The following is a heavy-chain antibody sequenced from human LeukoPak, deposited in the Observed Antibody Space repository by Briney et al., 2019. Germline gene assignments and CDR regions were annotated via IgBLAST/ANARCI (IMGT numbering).Heavy chain of an antibody. Sequence: GGSLRLSCAASVFTFTTYGMHWVRQAPGQGLEWVAFIQYDGSNKYYADSVKGRFTISRDNSKSTLYLQMNSLRPEDTAVYYCARLFGYYGMDVWGQGTTVTVSS. V-gene: IGHV3-30*02. CDR1: VFTFTTYG. CDR2: IQYDGSNK. CDR3: ARLFGYYGMDV. J-gene: IGHJ6*02. D-gene: IGHD3-16*01.